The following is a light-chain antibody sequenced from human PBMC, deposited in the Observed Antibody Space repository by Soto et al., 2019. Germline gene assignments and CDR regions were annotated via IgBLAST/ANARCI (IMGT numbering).Light chain of an antibody. CDR2: DNR. CDR3: VLYMGNGIYL. V-gene: IGLV1-40*01. CDR1: SSNTGAGYN. J-gene: IGLJ1*01. Sequence: QSVLTQPPSVSGAPGQRVTISCTGSSSNTGAGYNVHWYQQLPGTAPKLLIFDNRHRPSGVPDRFSGSKSGTSASLAITGLQAEDEGDYYCVLYMGNGIYLFGPGTKVTVL.